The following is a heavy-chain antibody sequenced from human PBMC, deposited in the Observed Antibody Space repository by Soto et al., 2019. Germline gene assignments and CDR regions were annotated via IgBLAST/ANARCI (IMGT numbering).Heavy chain of an antibody. CDR1: GGTFSSYA. CDR3: ARDRRWSGYSYGRSFDY. J-gene: IGHJ4*02. V-gene: IGHV1-69*01. D-gene: IGHD5-18*01. Sequence: QVQLVQSGAEVKKPWSSVKVSCKASGGTFSSYAISWVRQAPGQGLEWMGGIIPIFGTANYAQKFQGRVTITADESTSTAYMELSSLRYEDTAVYYCARDRRWSGYSYGRSFDYWGQGTLVTVSS. CDR2: IIPIFGTA.